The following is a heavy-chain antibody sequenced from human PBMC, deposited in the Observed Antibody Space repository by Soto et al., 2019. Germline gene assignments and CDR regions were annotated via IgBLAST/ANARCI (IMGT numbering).Heavy chain of an antibody. J-gene: IGHJ6*02. CDR3: ARDLGGRYYYYGMDV. CDR2: INAGNDNT. D-gene: IGHD1-26*01. CDR1: GYTFTTYA. V-gene: IGHV1-3*01. Sequence: QVPLVQSGAEVKKPGASVKVSCKASGYTFTTYAMHWVRQAPGQRLEWMGWINAGNDNTKYSQKFQGRVTITRDTSASTAYMELSSLRSEDTAVYYCARDLGGRYYYYGMDVWGQGTMVTVSS.